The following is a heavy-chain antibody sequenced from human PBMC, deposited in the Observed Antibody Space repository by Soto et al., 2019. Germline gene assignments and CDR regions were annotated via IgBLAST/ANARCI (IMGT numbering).Heavy chain of an antibody. CDR3: ARSSSPKTTGFYYFDY. CDR2: ISGSGGST. J-gene: IGHJ4*02. Sequence: GGSLRLSCAASGFTFSNYAMNWVRQAPGKGLEWASTISGSGGSTYYADSVKGRFTISRDNSKNTLYLQMNSLRAEDTAVYYCARSSSPKTTGFYYFDYWGQGTLVTVSS. V-gene: IGHV3-23*01. CDR1: GFTFSNYA. D-gene: IGHD6-6*01.